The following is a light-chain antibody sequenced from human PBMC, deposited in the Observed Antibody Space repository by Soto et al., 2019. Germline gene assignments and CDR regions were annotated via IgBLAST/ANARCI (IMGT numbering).Light chain of an antibody. CDR2: GAS. J-gene: IGKJ5*01. CDR1: QSVSSSY. V-gene: IGKV3-20*01. CDR3: QHYDSLTLT. Sequence: EIVLTQSPGTLSLSPGERATLSCRASQSVSSSYLAWYQQKPGQPPRLLIYGASSRATGIPDRFSGSGSGTDFTLTISRLEPEDFAVFYCQHYDSLTLTFGQGTRLETK.